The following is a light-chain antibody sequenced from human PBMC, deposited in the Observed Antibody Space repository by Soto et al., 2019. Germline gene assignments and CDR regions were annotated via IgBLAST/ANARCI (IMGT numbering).Light chain of an antibody. Sequence: DIQMAQSPSFMSASVGDRVTVTCRASQGINRWLAWYQQKPGKAPKLLIYTTSTLASGVPSRFSGSGSGTEFTLTISCLQSEDFASYYGQQANSSPITFGQGTRLEIK. CDR3: QQANSSPIT. CDR1: QGINRW. J-gene: IGKJ5*01. CDR2: TTS. V-gene: IGKV1-12*01.